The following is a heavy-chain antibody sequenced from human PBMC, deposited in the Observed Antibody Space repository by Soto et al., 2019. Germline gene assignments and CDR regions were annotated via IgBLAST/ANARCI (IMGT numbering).Heavy chain of an antibody. J-gene: IGHJ4*02. D-gene: IGHD3-10*01. CDR2: ISTYNGNT. CDR1: GYTFTSYG. Sequence: XVKVSCKASGYTFTSYGISWVRQAPGQGLEWMGWISTYNGNTKYARKLKGRVTMTTDTTTSTAYRELRSLKSDDTAVFYCARAMVRGEGSDYWGQGTPVTDS. V-gene: IGHV1-18*01. CDR3: ARAMVRGEGSDY.